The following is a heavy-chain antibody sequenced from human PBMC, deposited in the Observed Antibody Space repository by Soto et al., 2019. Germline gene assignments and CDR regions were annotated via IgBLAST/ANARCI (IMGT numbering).Heavy chain of an antibody. CDR2: IYYSGST. Sequence: SETLSLTCTVSGGSISSYYWSWIRQPPGKGLEWIGYIYYSGSTNYNPSLKSRVTISVDTSKNQFSLKLSSVTAADTAVYYCARGFLEWLSDDAFDIWGQGTMVTVSS. CDR3: ARGFLEWLSDDAFDI. CDR1: GGSISSYY. V-gene: IGHV4-59*08. J-gene: IGHJ3*02. D-gene: IGHD3-3*01.